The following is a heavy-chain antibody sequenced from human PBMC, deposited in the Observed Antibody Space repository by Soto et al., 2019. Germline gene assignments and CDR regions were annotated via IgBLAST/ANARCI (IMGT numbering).Heavy chain of an antibody. Sequence: KASETLSLTCTASGASISGFYWSWIRKSAGKGLERIGRIYATGTTDYNPSLKSRVMMSVDTSKKQFSLKLRSVTAADTAVYYCVRDGTKTLRDWFDPWGQGISVTVSS. J-gene: IGHJ5*02. CDR3: VRDGTKTLRDWFDP. CDR1: GASISGFY. CDR2: IYATGTT. V-gene: IGHV4-4*07. D-gene: IGHD1-1*01.